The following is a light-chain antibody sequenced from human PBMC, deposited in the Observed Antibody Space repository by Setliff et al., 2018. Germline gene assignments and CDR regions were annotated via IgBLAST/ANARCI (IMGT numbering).Light chain of an antibody. CDR2: GDS. V-gene: IGLV1-40*01. CDR3: QSYDSSLSGYV. CDR1: SSNIGAGYD. J-gene: IGLJ1*01. Sequence: QSVLTQPPSVSGAPGQGVTISGTGSSSNIGAGYDVNWYQQLPGTAPKLLIYGDSNRPSGVPDRFSGSKSGTSASLAITGLQAEDEADYYCQSYDSSLSGYVVGTGTKVTV.